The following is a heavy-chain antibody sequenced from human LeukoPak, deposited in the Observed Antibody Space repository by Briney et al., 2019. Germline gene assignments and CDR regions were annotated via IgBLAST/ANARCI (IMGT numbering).Heavy chain of an antibody. CDR2: IYTSGST. CDR3: ARHIAAAGTNDAFDI. CDR1: GGSISSYY. Sequence: SETLSLTCTVSGGSISSYYRSWIRQPPGKGLEWIGYIYTSGSTNYNPSLKSRVTISVDTSKNQFSLKLSSVTAADTAVYYCARHIAAAGTNDAFDIWGQGTMVTVSS. J-gene: IGHJ3*02. V-gene: IGHV4-4*09. D-gene: IGHD6-13*01.